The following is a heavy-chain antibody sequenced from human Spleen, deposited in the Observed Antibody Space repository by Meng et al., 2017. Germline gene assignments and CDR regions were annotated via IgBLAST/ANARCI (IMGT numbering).Heavy chain of an antibody. Sequence: GESLKISCAASGFTFSSYEMNWVRQAPGKGLEWVSYISSSGSTIYYADSVKGRFTISRDNAKNSLYLQMNSLRAEDTAVYYCARDDVNRNYPEYFQHWGQGTLVTVSS. CDR3: ARDDVNRNYPEYFQH. V-gene: IGHV3-48*03. J-gene: IGHJ1*01. CDR2: ISSSGSTI. CDR1: GFTFSSYE. D-gene: IGHD1-7*01.